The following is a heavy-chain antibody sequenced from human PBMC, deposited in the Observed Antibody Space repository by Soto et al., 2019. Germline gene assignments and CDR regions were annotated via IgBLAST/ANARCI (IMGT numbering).Heavy chain of an antibody. CDR2: ISAYNGNT. D-gene: IGHD6-19*01. V-gene: IGHV1-18*01. J-gene: IGHJ6*03. CDR3: ARDRGVAPPVAGNTHYYYYMDV. Sequence: QDQLVQSGVEVKKPGASVKVSCKASGYSFTNYGITWVRQAPGQGFEWMGWISAYNGNTNYAQKFQGRVTMTTDASTRTAYVELRSLRSDDTAVYYCARDRGVAPPVAGNTHYYYYMDVWGKGTTVTVSS. CDR1: GYSFTNYG.